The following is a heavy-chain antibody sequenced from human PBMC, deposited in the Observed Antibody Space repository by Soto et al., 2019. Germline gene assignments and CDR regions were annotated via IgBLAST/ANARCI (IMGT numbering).Heavy chain of an antibody. Sequence: ASVEVSCKXSGYTFTGYYMHWVRQAPGQGLEWMGWINPNSGGTNYAQKFQGRVTMTRDTSISTAYMELSRLRSDDTPVYYCAREIRSGKAFDIWGQGTMVTVSS. D-gene: IGHD3-3*01. CDR1: GYTFTGYY. CDR2: INPNSGGT. CDR3: AREIRSGKAFDI. J-gene: IGHJ3*02. V-gene: IGHV1-2*02.